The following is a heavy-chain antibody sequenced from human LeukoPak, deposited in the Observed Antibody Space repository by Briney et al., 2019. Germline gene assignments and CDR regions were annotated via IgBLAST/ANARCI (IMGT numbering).Heavy chain of an antibody. CDR2: MNPNSGNT. CDR3: AREKVRSGSRLFDY. J-gene: IGHJ4*02. V-gene: IGHV1-8*03. D-gene: IGHD3-10*01. Sequence: ASVKVSCKASGYTFTSYDINWVRQATGQGLEWMGWMNPNSGNTGYAQKFQGRVTITRNTSISTAYMELRSLRSDDTAVYYCAREKVRSGSRLFDYWGQGTLVTVSS. CDR1: GYTFTSYD.